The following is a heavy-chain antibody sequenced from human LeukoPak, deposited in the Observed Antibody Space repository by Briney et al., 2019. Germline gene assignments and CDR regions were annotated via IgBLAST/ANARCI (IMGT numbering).Heavy chain of an antibody. CDR1: GFSVSNYG. J-gene: IGHJ4*02. Sequence: GGSLRLSCAASGFSVSNYGVNWVRQVPGKGLEWVSCISNTYSAIYYADSVKGRFTVSRDNAKNSVYLQMNSLTVEDTAVYYCARDPTSDRFQYFDFWGQGALVTVSS. D-gene: IGHD2-21*02. CDR2: ISNTYSAI. CDR3: ARDPTSDRFQYFDF. V-gene: IGHV3-21*06.